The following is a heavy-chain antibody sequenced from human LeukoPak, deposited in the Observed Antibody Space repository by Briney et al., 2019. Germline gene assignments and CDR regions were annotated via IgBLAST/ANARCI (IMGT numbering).Heavy chain of an antibody. V-gene: IGHV4-31*11. D-gene: IGHD3-22*01. CDR2: SYDSGSN. CDR3: ARGRPYYYDSSGYLDY. J-gene: IGHJ4*02. CDR1: GGTISSGGYY. Sequence: SETLSLTCAVSGGTISSGGYYWSWLRQQQGKGLEWIVNSYDSGSNYYNPSLKSRVSISVDTSKNQLSLKLSSVTAADTAVYYCARGRPYYYDSSGYLDYRVQGSLVTVCS.